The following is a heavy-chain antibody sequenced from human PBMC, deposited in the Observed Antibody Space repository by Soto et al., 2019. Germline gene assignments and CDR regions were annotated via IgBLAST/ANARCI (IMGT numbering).Heavy chain of an antibody. J-gene: IGHJ4*02. Sequence: GGSLRLSCAASGFTFSSYAMSWVRQAPGQGLEWVSAISGSGSNPYYADSVKGRFTISRDNSKNTLYLQMNSLRAEDTALYYYAKTASMTIRDGLDHWGKGTLVTVSS. CDR1: GFTFSSYA. V-gene: IGHV3-23*01. CDR3: AKTASMTIRDGLDH. D-gene: IGHD4-17*01. CDR2: ISGSGSNP.